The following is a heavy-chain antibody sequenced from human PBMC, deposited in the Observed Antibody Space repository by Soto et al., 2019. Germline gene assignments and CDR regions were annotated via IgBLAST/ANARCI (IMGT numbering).Heavy chain of an antibody. CDR3: ARGSSSRIDY. CDR1: GGSISSGGYS. J-gene: IGHJ4*02. V-gene: IGHV4-30-2*01. Sequence: SETLSLTCAVSGGSISSGGYSWSWIRQPPGKGLEWIGYIYHSGSTYYNPSLKSRVTISVDRSKNQFSLKLSSVTAADTAVYYCARGSSSRIDYWGQGTLVTVSS. CDR2: IYHSGST. D-gene: IGHD6-6*01.